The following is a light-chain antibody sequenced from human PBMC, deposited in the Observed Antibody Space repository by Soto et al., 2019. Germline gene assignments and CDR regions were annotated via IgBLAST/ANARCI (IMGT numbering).Light chain of an antibody. CDR2: AAS. J-gene: IGKJ4*01. CDR1: QGISSY. CDR3: KKINSYPIN. V-gene: IGKV1-9*01. Sequence: IQLTQSPSSLSASVGDRVTITCRASQGISSYLAWYQQKPGKAPKLLIYAASTLQSGVPSRFSGSGSGTDFTLTISRLQPEDFATYYCKKINSYPINFGGGTKVEIK.